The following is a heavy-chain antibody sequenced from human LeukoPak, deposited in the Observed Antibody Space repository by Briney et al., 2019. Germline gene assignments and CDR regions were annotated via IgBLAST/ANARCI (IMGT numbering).Heavy chain of an antibody. CDR2: IYTSGST. Sequence: SQTRSLTSTVSGGSISSVPYYWSWLRHPAGKGLEWIGHIYTSGSTNYSPSLKSRVTISIDASKNQFSLRLSSVTAADTAMYYCARDSSSSRALDFWGQGTLVTVSS. CDR3: ARDSSSSRALDF. D-gene: IGHD6-6*01. J-gene: IGHJ4*02. V-gene: IGHV4-61*09. CDR1: GGSISSVPYY.